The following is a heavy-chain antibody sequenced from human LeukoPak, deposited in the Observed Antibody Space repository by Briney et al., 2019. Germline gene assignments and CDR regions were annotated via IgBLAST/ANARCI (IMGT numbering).Heavy chain of an antibody. Sequence: SETLSLTCTVSGGSISSYYWSWIRQPPGKGLEWIGYIYYSGSTNYNPSLKSRVTISVDTSKNQFSLKLSSVTAADTAVYYCARSVEGSFDCWGQGSLVTVSS. D-gene: IGHD6-19*01. CDR2: IYYSGST. CDR3: ARSVEGSFDC. V-gene: IGHV4-59*01. CDR1: GGSISSYY. J-gene: IGHJ4*02.